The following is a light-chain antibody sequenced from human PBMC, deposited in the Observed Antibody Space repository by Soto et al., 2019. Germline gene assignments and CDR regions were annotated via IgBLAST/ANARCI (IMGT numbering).Light chain of an antibody. CDR1: SGDIGDYNY. CDR2: EVS. V-gene: IGLV2-14*01. CDR3: SSYTSRNTYV. J-gene: IGLJ1*01. Sequence: QSALTQPASVSGSPGQSITISCTGISGDIGDYNYVSWYQQHPGKAPKLLIFEVSDRPSGVSNRFSGSKSGNTASLTISGLQAEDEADYYCSSYTSRNTYVFGTGTKVTVL.